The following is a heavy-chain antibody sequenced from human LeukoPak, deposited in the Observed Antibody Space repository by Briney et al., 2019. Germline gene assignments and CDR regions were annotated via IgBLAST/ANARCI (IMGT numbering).Heavy chain of an antibody. D-gene: IGHD3-3*01. Sequence: GGSLRLSCAAPGFTFSSYWMSWVRQAPGKGLEWVANIKQDGSEKYYVDSVKGRFTISRDNAKNSLYLQMNSLRAEDTAVYYCARDASYYDFWSGYYDYWGQGTLVTVSS. CDR2: IKQDGSEK. CDR1: GFTFSSYW. J-gene: IGHJ4*02. V-gene: IGHV3-7*01. CDR3: ARDASYYDFWSGYYDY.